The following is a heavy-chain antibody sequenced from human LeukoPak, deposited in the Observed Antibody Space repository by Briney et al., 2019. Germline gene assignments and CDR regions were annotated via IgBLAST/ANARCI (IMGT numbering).Heavy chain of an antibody. Sequence: GGSLRLSCAASGFTFNTYNMNWVRQTPGKGLEWVSLISPDSTYTFYADSVKGRFTISRDNAKNSLYLQMDSLRVEDTAVYYCARDSPHQDLLDYWGQGTLVTVSS. CDR1: GFTFNTYN. D-gene: IGHD1-14*01. CDR2: ISPDSTYT. CDR3: ARDSPHQDLLDY. J-gene: IGHJ4*02. V-gene: IGHV3-21*06.